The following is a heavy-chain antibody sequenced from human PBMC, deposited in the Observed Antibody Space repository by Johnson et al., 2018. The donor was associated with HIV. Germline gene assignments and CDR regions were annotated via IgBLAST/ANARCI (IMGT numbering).Heavy chain of an antibody. J-gene: IGHJ3*02. CDR3: ASSITGAHRGAFDI. D-gene: IGHD1-20*01. CDR2: IGTAGDT. Sequence: RQATGKGLEWVSAIGTAGDTYYPGSVKGRFTISRENAKNSLYLQMNSLRAGDTAVYYCASSITGAHRGAFDIWGRGTMVTVSS. V-gene: IGHV3-13*01.